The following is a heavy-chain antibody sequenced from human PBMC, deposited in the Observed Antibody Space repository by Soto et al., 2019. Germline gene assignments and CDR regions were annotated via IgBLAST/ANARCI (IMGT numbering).Heavy chain of an antibody. Sequence: QGQLVQSGNEVKKPGASVKVSCKASGYTFSMYGITWVRQAPGQGLEWMGWSSAYNGKTQYAQKLQGRVAMTTDTSTTTACLELRSPRSDVPAMYVGAGLHRYGGTPPDWWGQATRVTAS. J-gene: IGHJ4*02. CDR1: GYTFSMYG. CDR3: AGLHRYGGTPPDW. D-gene: IGHD3-9*01. CDR2: SSAYNGKT. V-gene: IGHV1-18*01.